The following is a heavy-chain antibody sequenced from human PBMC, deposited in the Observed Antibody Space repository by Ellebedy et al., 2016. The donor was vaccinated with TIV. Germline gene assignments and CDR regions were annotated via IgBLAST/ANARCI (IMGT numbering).Heavy chain of an antibody. CDR3: VRVIPPRGDYYFMDV. CDR1: GFTFSAYA. J-gene: IGHJ6*02. V-gene: IGHV3-23*01. Sequence: PGGSLRLSCAASGFTFSAYAMRWVRQSPGKGLEWVASLTARAAGTYYPDSVRGRFTISRDNSKNTVFLQMSSLRVEDTAIYYCVRVIPPRGDYYFMDVWGQGTTVTVSS. CDR2: LTARAAGT. D-gene: IGHD2-2*02.